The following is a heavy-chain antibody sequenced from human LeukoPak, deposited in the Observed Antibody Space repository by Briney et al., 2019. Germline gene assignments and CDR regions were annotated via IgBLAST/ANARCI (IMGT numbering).Heavy chain of an antibody. CDR1: GGSISSSSYY. CDR3: ARGENVVAATRR. Sequence: SETLSLTCTVSGGSISSSSYYWGWIRQPPGKGLEWIGSIYYSGSTYYNPSLKSRVTISVDRSKNHFSLRLSSVTAADTAVYYCARGENVVAATRRWDQGTLVTVSS. J-gene: IGHJ4*02. D-gene: IGHD2-15*01. CDR2: IYYSGST. V-gene: IGHV4-39*02.